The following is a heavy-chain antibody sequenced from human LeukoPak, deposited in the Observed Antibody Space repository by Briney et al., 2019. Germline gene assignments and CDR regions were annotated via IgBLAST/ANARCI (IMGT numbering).Heavy chain of an antibody. D-gene: IGHD1-1*01. CDR2: IIPILGLR. CDR3: ARGRGSRTGSNGDYLDY. Sequence: SVKVSCKTSGGPXSSHAVNWVRQAPGQGLEWMGRIIPILGLRNYAQRFQGRVTITADKSTSTVYMDVTSLRSEDTAVYFCARGRGSRTGSNGDYLDYWGQGTLVTVSS. CDR1: GGPXSSHA. J-gene: IGHJ4*02. V-gene: IGHV1-69*04.